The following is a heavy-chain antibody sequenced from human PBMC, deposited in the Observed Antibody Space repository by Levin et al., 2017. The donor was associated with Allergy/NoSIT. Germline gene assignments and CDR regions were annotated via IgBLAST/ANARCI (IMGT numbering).Heavy chain of an antibody. Sequence: GGSLRLSCAASGFTFSSYGMHWVRQAPGKGLEWVAVIWYDGSNKYYADSVKGRFTISRDNSKNTLYLQMNSLRAEDTAVYYCARDLVAVAGLPSGDVGYYYYGMDVWGQGTTVTVSS. CDR3: ARDLVAVAGLPSGDVGYYYYGMDV. J-gene: IGHJ6*02. CDR2: IWYDGSNK. CDR1: GFTFSSYG. V-gene: IGHV3-33*01. D-gene: IGHD6-19*01.